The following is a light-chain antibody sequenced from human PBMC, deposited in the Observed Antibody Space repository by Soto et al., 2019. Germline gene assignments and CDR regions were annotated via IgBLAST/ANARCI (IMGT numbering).Light chain of an antibody. Sequence: DIQMTQSPSTLSASVGDRVTITCRASQRISSWLAWYQQKPGKAPKLLIYDASSLESGVPSRFSGSGSGTEFTLTISSLHPDDFATYYCQQYNSYSWTFGQGTKVDIK. CDR3: QQYNSYSWT. CDR1: QRISSW. J-gene: IGKJ1*01. V-gene: IGKV1-5*01. CDR2: DAS.